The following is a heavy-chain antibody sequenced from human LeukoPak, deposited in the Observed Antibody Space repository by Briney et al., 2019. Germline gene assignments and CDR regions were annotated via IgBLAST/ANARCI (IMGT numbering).Heavy chain of an antibody. V-gene: IGHV3-23*01. CDR1: GFTFSSYA. Sequence: PGGSLRLSCAASGFTFSSYAMSWVRQAPGKGLEWVSAISGSGGGTYYADSVKGRFTISRDNSKNTLYLQMNSLRAEDTAVYYCATYYYDSSGYFLPFDYWGQGTLVTVSS. J-gene: IGHJ4*02. CDR2: ISGSGGGT. CDR3: ATYYYDSSGYFLPFDY. D-gene: IGHD3-22*01.